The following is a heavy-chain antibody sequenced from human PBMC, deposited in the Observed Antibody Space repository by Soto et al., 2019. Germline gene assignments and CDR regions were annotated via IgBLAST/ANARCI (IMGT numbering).Heavy chain of an antibody. Sequence: GGSLRLSCAASGFTFSSYSMNWVRQAPAQGLEWVSSISSSSSYISYADSVKGRFTISRDNAKNSLYLQMNSLRAEDTAVYHCASSYYYDSSGYYDAFDIWGQGTMVTVSS. J-gene: IGHJ3*02. CDR3: ASSYYYDSSGYYDAFDI. D-gene: IGHD3-22*01. CDR2: ISSSSSYI. CDR1: GFTFSSYS. V-gene: IGHV3-21*01.